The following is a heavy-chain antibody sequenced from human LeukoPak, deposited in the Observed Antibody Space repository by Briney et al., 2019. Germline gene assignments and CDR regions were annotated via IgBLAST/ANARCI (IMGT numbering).Heavy chain of an antibody. D-gene: IGHD2/OR15-2a*01. J-gene: IGHJ6*04. V-gene: IGHV4-34*01. Sequence: PSETLSLTCTVSGGSISGYYWSWIRQPPGKGLEWIGEINHSGSTNYNPSLKSRVTISVDTSKNQFSLKLSSVTAADTAVYYCARLTLDVWGKGTTVTVSS. CDR3: ARLTLDV. CDR1: GGSISGYY. CDR2: INHSGST.